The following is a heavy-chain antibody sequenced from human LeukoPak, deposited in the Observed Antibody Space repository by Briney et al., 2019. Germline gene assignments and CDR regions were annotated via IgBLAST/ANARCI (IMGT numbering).Heavy chain of an antibody. D-gene: IGHD3-22*01. CDR3: ARLGVEAYDSSGYYYFDY. V-gene: IGHV5-51*01. Sequence: GESLKISCKSSGYSFTNYWIGWGRQMPGRGLEWMGTIYPGDSDTRYRPSFQGQVTISADKSISTAYLQWSCLKASDTAMYYCARLGVEAYDSSGYYYFDYWGQGALVTVSS. J-gene: IGHJ4*02. CDR2: IYPGDSDT. CDR1: GYSFTNYW.